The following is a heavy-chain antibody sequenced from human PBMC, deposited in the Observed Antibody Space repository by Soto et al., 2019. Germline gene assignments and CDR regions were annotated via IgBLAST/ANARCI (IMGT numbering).Heavy chain of an antibody. V-gene: IGHV3-21*01. Sequence: GGSLRLSCASSGFTFSSYSMNCVRQAPGKGLEWVSSISSSSSYIYYADSVKGRFTISRDNAKNSLYLQMNSLRAEDTAVYYCARDGDIVVVPAAENYYSYGMDVWCQGTMVPVSS. CDR2: ISSSSSYI. J-gene: IGHJ6*02. CDR1: GFTFSSYS. D-gene: IGHD2-2*01. CDR3: ARDGDIVVVPAAENYYSYGMDV.